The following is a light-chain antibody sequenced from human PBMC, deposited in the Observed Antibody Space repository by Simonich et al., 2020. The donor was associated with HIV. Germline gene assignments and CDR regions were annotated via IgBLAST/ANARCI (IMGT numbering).Light chain of an antibody. J-gene: IGKJ5*01. Sequence: DIQMTQSPSTLSASVGDRVTITCRASQSISSWLAWYQQKPGKAPKLLIYSASSLITGVPSRFSGSGSGTDFSLTISSLQPEDFATYYCQQANSFPITFGQGTRLEIK. CDR1: QSISSW. V-gene: IGKV1-12*01. CDR3: QQANSFPIT. CDR2: SAS.